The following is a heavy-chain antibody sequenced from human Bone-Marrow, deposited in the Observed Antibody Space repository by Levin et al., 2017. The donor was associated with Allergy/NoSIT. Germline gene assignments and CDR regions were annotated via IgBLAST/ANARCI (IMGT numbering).Heavy chain of an antibody. V-gene: IGHV3-33*08. CDR3: ARSYRDCTTTVCYRTYGMDV. J-gene: IGHJ6*02. CDR1: GFNFGDFY. Sequence: GGSLRLSCAASGFNFGDFYMSWVRQAPGKGLEWVAFIWFDGSQKYYADSVQGRFTISRDNSKKTLHLQMDSLRAEDSAGYYCARSYRDCTTTVCYRTYGMDVWGQGTTVTVSS. D-gene: IGHD2-2*02. CDR2: IWFDGSQK.